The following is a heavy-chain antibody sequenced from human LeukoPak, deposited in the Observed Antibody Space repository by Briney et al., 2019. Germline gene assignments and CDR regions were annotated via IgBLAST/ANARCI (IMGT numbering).Heavy chain of an antibody. CDR3: ARVGSGWSREVDY. D-gene: IGHD6-19*01. J-gene: IGHJ4*02. CDR1: GYSISSGYF. Sequence: SETLSLTCTVSGYSISSGYFWGWIRQPPGKGLEWIGNIYHGGRTYYNPSLKSRVTISVDTSKNQFSLKLSSVTAADTAVYYCARVGSGWSREVDYWGQGTLVTVSS. V-gene: IGHV4-38-2*02. CDR2: IYHGGRT.